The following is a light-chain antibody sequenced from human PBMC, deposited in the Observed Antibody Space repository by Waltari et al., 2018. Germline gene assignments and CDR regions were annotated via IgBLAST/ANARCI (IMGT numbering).Light chain of an antibody. Sequence: IQLTQSPSSLSASVGDKVTITCRASQDISSYLAWYQQKPEKAPKILISAAFTLQSGVPPRFSGSGSGADFTLTISSLQPEDFATYYCQQFKTYPLTFGQGTRLEIK. CDR3: QQFKTYPLT. CDR2: AAF. J-gene: IGKJ5*01. V-gene: IGKV1-9*01. CDR1: QDISSY.